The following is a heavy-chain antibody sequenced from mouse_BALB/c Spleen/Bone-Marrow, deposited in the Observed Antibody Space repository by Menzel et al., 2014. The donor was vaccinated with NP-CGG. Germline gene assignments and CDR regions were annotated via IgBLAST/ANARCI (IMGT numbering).Heavy chain of an antibody. J-gene: IGHJ3*01. Sequence: EVKLMESGGGLVQPEGSMKLSCVASGSTFSNYWMNWVRQSPEKGLEWVAEIRLKSHNYATRYAESVKGRFTISRDDSKSSVYLQMNNLRAEDTGIYYFTTGFAYWGQGTLVTVSA. CDR3: TTGFAY. CDR2: IRLKSHNYAT. CDR1: GSTFSNYW. V-gene: IGHV6-6*02.